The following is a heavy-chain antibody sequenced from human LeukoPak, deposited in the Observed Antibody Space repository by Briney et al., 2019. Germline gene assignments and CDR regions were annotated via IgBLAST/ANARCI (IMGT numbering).Heavy chain of an antibody. Sequence: SETLSLTCTVSGGSIINYYWTWIRQPAGKGLEWIGRIYTSGNTNYNPSLNSRVTMSVDTSKNQFSLKLSSVTAADTAVYYCARVPFTMVRGVILQYYFDYWGQGTLVTVSS. V-gene: IGHV4-4*07. D-gene: IGHD3-10*01. J-gene: IGHJ4*02. CDR2: IYTSGNT. CDR3: ARVPFTMVRGVILQYYFDY. CDR1: GGSIINYY.